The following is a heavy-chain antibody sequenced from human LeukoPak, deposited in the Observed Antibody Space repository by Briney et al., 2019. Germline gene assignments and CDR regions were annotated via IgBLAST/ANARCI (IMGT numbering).Heavy chain of an antibody. D-gene: IGHD3-10*02. Sequence: SETLSLTCTVSGGSISSYYWSWIRQPPGKGLEWIGYIYYSGSTYYNPSLKSRVTISVDTSKNQFSLKLSSVTAADTAVYYCARRSTFGAFDIWGQGTMVTVSS. CDR1: GGSISSYY. CDR2: IYYSGST. V-gene: IGHV4-59*08. CDR3: ARRSTFGAFDI. J-gene: IGHJ3*02.